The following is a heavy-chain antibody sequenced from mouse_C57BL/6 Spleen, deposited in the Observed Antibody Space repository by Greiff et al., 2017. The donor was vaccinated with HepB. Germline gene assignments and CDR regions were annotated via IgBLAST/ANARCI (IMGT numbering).Heavy chain of an antibody. Sequence: EVQLVESGGGLVKPGGSLKLSCAASGFTFSSYTMSWVRQTPEKRLEWVATISGGGGNTYYPDSVKGRFTISRDNAKNTLYLQMSSLRSEDTALYYCARHAIYYYGSSYAMDYWGQGTSVTVSS. CDR1: GFTFSSYT. V-gene: IGHV5-9*01. J-gene: IGHJ4*01. CDR2: ISGGGGNT. D-gene: IGHD1-1*01. CDR3: ARHAIYYYGSSYAMDY.